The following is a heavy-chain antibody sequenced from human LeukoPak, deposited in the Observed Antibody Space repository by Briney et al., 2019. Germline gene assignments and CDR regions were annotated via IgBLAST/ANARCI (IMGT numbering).Heavy chain of an antibody. D-gene: IGHD3-9*01. CDR1: GYTFTGYY. Sequence: ASVKVSCKASGYTFTGYYMHWVRQAPGQGLEWMGWINPNSGGTNYAQKFRGRVTMTRDTSISTAYMELSRLRSDDTAVYYCAGVLRYFDWLLGGNWFDPWGQGTLVTVSS. CDR3: AGVLRYFDWLLGGNWFDP. V-gene: IGHV1-2*02. J-gene: IGHJ5*02. CDR2: INPNSGGT.